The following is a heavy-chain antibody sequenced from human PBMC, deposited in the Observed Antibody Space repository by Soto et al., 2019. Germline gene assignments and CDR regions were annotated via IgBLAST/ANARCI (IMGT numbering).Heavy chain of an antibody. D-gene: IGHD2-2*01. V-gene: IGHV4-31*03. Sequence: QVQLQESGPGLVKPSQTLSLTCTVSGGSISSGGYYWSWLRQHPGKGLEWIGYIYYSGSTYYNPSLKSRVTISVDTSKNQFSLKLSSVTAADTAVYYCARDYGVVVPAANYYYYYGMDVWGQGTTVTVSS. CDR1: GGSISSGGYY. CDR3: ARDYGVVVPAANYYYYYGMDV. CDR2: IYYSGST. J-gene: IGHJ6*02.